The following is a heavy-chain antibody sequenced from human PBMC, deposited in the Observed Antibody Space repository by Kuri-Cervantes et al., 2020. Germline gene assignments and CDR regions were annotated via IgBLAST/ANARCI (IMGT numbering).Heavy chain of an antibody. D-gene: IGHD5-18*01. J-gene: IGHJ6*02. Sequence: GGSLRLSCAASGFTFSSYAMSWVRQAPGKGLEWVSSISSSSSYIYYADSVKGRFTISRDNAKNSLYLQMNSLRAEDTAVYYCARERVPQRGYSYAYDMDVWGQGTTVTVSS. V-gene: IGHV3-21*01. CDR1: GFTFSSYA. CDR2: ISSSSSYI. CDR3: ARERVPQRGYSYAYDMDV.